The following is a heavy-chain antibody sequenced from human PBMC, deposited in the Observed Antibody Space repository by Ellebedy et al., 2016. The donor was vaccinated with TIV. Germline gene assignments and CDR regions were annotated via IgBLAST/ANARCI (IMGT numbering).Heavy chain of an antibody. CDR3: ARRGGVSFGERPIDY. J-gene: IGHJ4*02. V-gene: IGHV4-59*01. CDR1: GGSISRYY. CDR2: IYYTGTT. Sequence: PGGSLRLSCIVSGGSISRYYWSWIRQPPGRGLEWIGNIYYTGTTNYNPSLQSRVTISLDTSKNQFSLRLASVTAADTAVYYCARRGGVSFGERPIDYWGQGTLVTVSS. D-gene: IGHD3-10*01.